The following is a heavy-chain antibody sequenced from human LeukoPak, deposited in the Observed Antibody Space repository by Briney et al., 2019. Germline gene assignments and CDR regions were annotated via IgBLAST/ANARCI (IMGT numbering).Heavy chain of an antibody. CDR3: ARNSGSIYPFDY. CDR1: GYTFTSYY. V-gene: IGHV1-46*01. D-gene: IGHD3-22*01. CDR2: INPSGGST. J-gene: IGHJ4*02. Sequence: ASVKVSCTASGYTFTSYYMHWVRQAPGQGLEWMGIINPSGGSTSYEQKFQGRVTMTRDTSTSTVYMELSSLRSEDTAVYYCARNSGSIYPFDYWGEGTLVTVSS.